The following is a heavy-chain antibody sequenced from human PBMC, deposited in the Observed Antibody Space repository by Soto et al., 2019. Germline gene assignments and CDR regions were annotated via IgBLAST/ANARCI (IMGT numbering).Heavy chain of an antibody. D-gene: IGHD3-22*01. J-gene: IGHJ6*02. V-gene: IGHV6-1*01. CDR2: TYYRSKWYD. Sequence: SQTLSLTCAISGDSVSSNSAAWNWIRQSPSRGLEWLGRTYYRSKWYDDYAVSVKSRITINPDTSKNQFSLQLNSVTPEDTAVYYCAREFSYYDSSGYSLRYYYYGMDVWGQGTTVTVSS. CDR1: GDSVSSNSAA. CDR3: AREFSYYDSSGYSLRYYYYGMDV.